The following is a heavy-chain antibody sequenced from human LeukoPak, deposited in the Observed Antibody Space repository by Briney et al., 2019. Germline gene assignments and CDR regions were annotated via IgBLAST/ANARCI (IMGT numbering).Heavy chain of an antibody. D-gene: IGHD2-2*02. CDR1: GGSISSSSYY. J-gene: IGHJ3*02. V-gene: IGHV4-39*01. CDR2: NDCSGSN. Sequence: PSETLSLTCTVSGGSISSSSYYWGWIRQPPGKGLEWIGSNDCSGSNYYNPFLKSCTTISVNTSKNQLPLKLSSMTAADTAVYYCARQWGVGYCSSTSWYTGAFDIWGQGTMVTVSS. CDR3: ARQWGVGYCSSTSWYTGAFDI.